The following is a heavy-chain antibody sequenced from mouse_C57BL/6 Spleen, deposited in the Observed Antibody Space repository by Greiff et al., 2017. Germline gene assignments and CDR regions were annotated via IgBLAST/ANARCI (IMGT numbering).Heavy chain of an antibody. J-gene: IGHJ1*03. V-gene: IGHV1-69*01. D-gene: IGHD1-1*01. CDR2: IDPSDSYT. CDR3: ANESSNYYGSSYEYFEV. Sequence: QVQLQQPGAELVMPGASVKLSCKASGYTFTSYWMHWVKQRPGQGLEWIGEIDPSDSYTNYNKKFKGKSTLTVDKSSSTAYTQLSSLTSESSAVYSCANESSNYYGSSYEYFEVWGTGTTVTVSS. CDR1: GYTFTSYW.